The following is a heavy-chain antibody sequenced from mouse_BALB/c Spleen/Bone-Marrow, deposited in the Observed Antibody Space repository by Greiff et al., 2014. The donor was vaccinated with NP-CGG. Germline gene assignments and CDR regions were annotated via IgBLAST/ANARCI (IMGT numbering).Heavy chain of an antibody. CDR3: ARWDYGDYAMDY. CDR1: GYSITSGYA. Sequence: EVQLQQSGPGLVKPSQSLSLTCTVTGYSITSGYAWNWIRQFQGNKLEWMGYISYSSSTNYNPSLKSRISITRDTSKNQFFLQLNSVTAEDTATYYCARWDYGDYAMDYWGQGTSVTVSS. D-gene: IGHD1-2*01. V-gene: IGHV3-2*02. J-gene: IGHJ4*01. CDR2: ISYSSST.